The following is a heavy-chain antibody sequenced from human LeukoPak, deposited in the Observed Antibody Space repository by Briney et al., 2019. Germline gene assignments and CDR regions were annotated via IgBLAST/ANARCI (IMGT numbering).Heavy chain of an antibody. CDR2: ISSSSSYI. D-gene: IGHD4-11*01. J-gene: IGHJ4*02. CDR1: GFTFSSYS. Sequence: GGSLRLSCAASGFTFSSYSMNWVRQAPGKGLEWVSSISSSSSYIYYADSVKGRFTISRDNSRNTLYLQMNSLRAEDTAVYYCAKDPYSNYGYFDYWGQGTLVTVSS. V-gene: IGHV3-21*04. CDR3: AKDPYSNYGYFDY.